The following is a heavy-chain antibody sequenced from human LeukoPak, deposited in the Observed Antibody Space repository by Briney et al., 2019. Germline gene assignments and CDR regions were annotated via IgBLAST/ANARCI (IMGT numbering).Heavy chain of an antibody. V-gene: IGHV4-38-2*02. J-gene: IGHJ4*02. CDR3: ARGGVFGEYLF. D-gene: IGHD3-3*01. Sequence: SETLSLICTVSGDSISSGNYWGWIRQPPGKGLEWIGSIYHTGSTYYNLSLKSRVTISVDTSNNQFSLKLSSVTAADTAVYFCARGGVFGEYLFWGQGALVTVSS. CDR2: IYHTGST. CDR1: GDSISSGNY.